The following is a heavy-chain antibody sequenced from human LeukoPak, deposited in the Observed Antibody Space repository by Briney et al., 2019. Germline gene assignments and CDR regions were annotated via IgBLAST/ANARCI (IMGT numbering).Heavy chain of an antibody. CDR2: IYYSGST. CDR1: GGSISSYY. CDR3: ARCISPEAFDI. Sequence: PSETLSLTSTVSGGSISSYYWSWIRQPPGKGLEWIGYIYYSGSTNYNPSLKSRVTISVDTSKNQFSLKLSSVTAADTAVYYCARCISPEAFDIWGQGTMVAVSS. V-gene: IGHV4-59*01. D-gene: IGHD1-14*01. J-gene: IGHJ3*02.